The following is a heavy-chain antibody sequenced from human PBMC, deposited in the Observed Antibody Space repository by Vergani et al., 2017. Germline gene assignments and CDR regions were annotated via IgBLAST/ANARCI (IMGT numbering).Heavy chain of an antibody. D-gene: IGHD6-19*01. CDR3: ARESHSGQWLVQAFDI. CDR2: IIPIFGTA. J-gene: IGHJ3*02. Sequence: QVQLVQSGAEVKQPGSSVKVSCKASGGTFSSYAISWVRHAPGQGLEWMGGIIPIFGTANYAQKFQGRVTIAADESTSTAYMELSSLRSEDTAVYYCARESHSGQWLVQAFDIWGQGTMVTVSS. V-gene: IGHV1-69*01. CDR1: GGTFSSYA.